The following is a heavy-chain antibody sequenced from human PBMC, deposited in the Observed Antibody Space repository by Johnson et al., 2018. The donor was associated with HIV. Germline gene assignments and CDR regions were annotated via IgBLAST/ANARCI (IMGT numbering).Heavy chain of an antibody. J-gene: IGHJ3*02. CDR1: GLSFSNFG. Sequence: QVQLVESGGGVVQPGKSLTLSCVGSGLSFSNFGIHWVRQAPGKGPEWVAFIRYDGNNKYYADSVKGRFTISRDNSKNTLYLQMKSLRAEDTAVYYCAKESKWESRTPHAFDIWGQGALVTVSS. CDR2: IRYDGNNK. CDR3: AKESKWESRTPHAFDI. D-gene: IGHD1-26*01. V-gene: IGHV3-30*02.